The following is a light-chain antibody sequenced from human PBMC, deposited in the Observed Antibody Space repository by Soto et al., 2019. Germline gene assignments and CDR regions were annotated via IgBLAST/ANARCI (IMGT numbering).Light chain of an antibody. CDR2: EVN. CDR3: ASSAGYFYV. Sequence: QSVLTQPPSASGSPGQSVTISCTGTSSDVGGYNYVSWYQHHPGKVPKVMIYEVNKRPAGVPDRFSGPKSGNTASLTVSGLQAEDETDYYCASSAGYFYVFGTGTKVTVL. CDR1: SSDVGGYNY. J-gene: IGLJ1*01. V-gene: IGLV2-8*01.